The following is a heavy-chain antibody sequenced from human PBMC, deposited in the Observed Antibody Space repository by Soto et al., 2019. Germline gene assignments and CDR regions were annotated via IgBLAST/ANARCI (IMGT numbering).Heavy chain of an antibody. D-gene: IGHD3-10*01. V-gene: IGHV4-59*08. CDR1: GGSFSGYY. J-gene: IGHJ5*02. CDR3: SMVRGVIPYNWFDP. CDR2: IYYSGST. Sequence: SETLSLTCAVYGGSFSGYYWTWIRQPPGTGLEWIGYIYYSGSTNYNPSLKSRVTISVDTSKNQFSLKLSSVTAADTAVYYCSMVRGVIPYNWFDPWGQGTLVTVS.